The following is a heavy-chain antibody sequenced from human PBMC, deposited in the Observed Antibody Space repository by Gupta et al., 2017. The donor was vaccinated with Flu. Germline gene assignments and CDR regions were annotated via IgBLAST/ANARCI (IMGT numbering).Heavy chain of an antibody. CDR3: AKDWKGNLNNYGMNV. V-gene: IGHV3-30*18. D-gene: IGHD5-24*01. CDR1: GLSFNNYG. CDR2: ISYDGSYE. J-gene: IGHJ6*02. Sequence: EEVVESGGGVVEPGTSLSLSCAAFGLSFNNYGLHWVRPAPGKGLEWVGVISYDGSYEYYADSVKGRFTSSRDNSKNTLYLQMNSLRSEDTAVYYCAKDWKGNLNNYGMNVWGQGTTVTVSS.